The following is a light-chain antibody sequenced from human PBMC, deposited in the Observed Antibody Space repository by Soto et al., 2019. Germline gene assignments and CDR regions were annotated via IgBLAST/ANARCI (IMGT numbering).Light chain of an antibody. V-gene: IGKV1-33*01. Sequence: DIQMTQYPSSLSASVGDRVTITCQATQDITTFLNWYQHKPGKAPQLLISDASSLEAGVPSRFSGSGSGTDFTLTISSLQPEDFATYYCQQYDNLPLTFGGGTKGDIK. CDR3: QQYDNLPLT. CDR2: DAS. J-gene: IGKJ4*01. CDR1: QDITTF.